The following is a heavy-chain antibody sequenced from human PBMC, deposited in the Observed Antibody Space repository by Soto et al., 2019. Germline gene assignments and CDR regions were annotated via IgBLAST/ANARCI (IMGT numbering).Heavy chain of an antibody. CDR1: GASISTSSDY. CDR2: IYYSGST. CDR3: ATTCIAEPGRCYYYYGMDV. V-gene: IGHV4-39*01. D-gene: IGHD6-13*01. Sequence: PXEALALTSTVPGASISTSSDYSGGIRQPPGNGLEWIGSIYYSGSTSYNPSLKSRVTISVDTSKSQFSLKLSSVTAADTAVYYCATTCIAEPGRCYYYYGMDVWGRGTTVTVSS. J-gene: IGHJ6*02.